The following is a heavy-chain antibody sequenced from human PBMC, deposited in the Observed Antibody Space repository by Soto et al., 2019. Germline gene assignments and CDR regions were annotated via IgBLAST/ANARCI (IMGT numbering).Heavy chain of an antibody. V-gene: IGHV5-10-1*01. CDR2: IDPSDSYT. D-gene: IGHD2-2*01. J-gene: IGHJ6*02. Sequence: PGESLKISCKGSGYSFTSYWISWVRQMPGKGLEWMGRIDPSDSYTNYSPSFQGHVTISADKSISTAYLQWSSLKASDTAMYYCAITSYCSSTSCFYYNHDMDVWGQGTTVTVSS. CDR1: GYSFTSYW. CDR3: AITSYCSSTSCFYYNHDMDV.